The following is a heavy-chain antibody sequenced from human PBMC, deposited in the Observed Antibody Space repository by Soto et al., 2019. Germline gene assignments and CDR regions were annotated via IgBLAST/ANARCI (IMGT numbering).Heavy chain of an antibody. CDR1: GFTFSNYG. CDR2: ILYDGSDK. Sequence: QVQLVESGGGVVQPGRSLRLSCAASGFTFSNYGMHWVRQAPGKGLEWVAFILYDGSDKYFADSVKGRFTISRDNSKNTLDLQMNRLRAEDTAVYYCAKGRIVMIRGVMNYYGMDVWGQGTTVTVSS. D-gene: IGHD3-10*01. V-gene: IGHV3-30*18. J-gene: IGHJ6*02. CDR3: AKGRIVMIRGVMNYYGMDV.